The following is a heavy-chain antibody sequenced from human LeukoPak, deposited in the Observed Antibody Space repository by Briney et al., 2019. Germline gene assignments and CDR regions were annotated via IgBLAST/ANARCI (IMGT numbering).Heavy chain of an antibody. CDR2: IYYSGST. J-gene: IGHJ4*02. D-gene: IGHD3-10*01. CDR3: ASLLWFGELSGGY. CDR1: GGSTSSSSYY. V-gene: IGHV4-39*01. Sequence: SETLTLTCTVCGGSTSSSSYYWGWIRQPPGKGLEGIGSIYYSGSTYYNPSLKSRVAISVDTSKNQFSLKLSSVTAADTAVYYCASLLWFGELSGGYWGQGTLVTVSS.